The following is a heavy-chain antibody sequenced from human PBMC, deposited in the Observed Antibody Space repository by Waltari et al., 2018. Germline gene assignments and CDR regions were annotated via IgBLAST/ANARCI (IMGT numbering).Heavy chain of an antibody. V-gene: IGHV3-49*03. D-gene: IGHD5-12*01. Sequence: EVQLVESGGGLVQPGRSLRLSCTASGFTFGDYAMSWFRQAPGKGLEWVGFIRSKAYGGTTEYAASVKGRFTISRDDSKSIAYLQMNSLKTEDTAVYYCTRDVEKGMATKLPKISNNWFDPWGQGTLVTVSS. CDR1: GFTFGDYA. CDR3: TRDVEKGMATKLPKISNNWFDP. CDR2: IRSKAYGGTT. J-gene: IGHJ5*02.